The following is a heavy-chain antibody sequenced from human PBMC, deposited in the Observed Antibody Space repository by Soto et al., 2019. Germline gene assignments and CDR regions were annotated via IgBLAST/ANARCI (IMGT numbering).Heavy chain of an antibody. CDR3: ARGTFGVVKD. Sequence: QVQLQESGPGLVKPSETLSLTCTVSGGSISSYYWSWIRQSPGKGLEWIRYMYYSGSTNYNPSLKSRVTISIDTSRNQFSLKLSSVTAADTAVYYCARGTFGVVKDWGQGTLVTVSS. CDR1: GGSISSYY. J-gene: IGHJ4*02. V-gene: IGHV4-59*01. CDR2: MYYSGST. D-gene: IGHD3-3*01.